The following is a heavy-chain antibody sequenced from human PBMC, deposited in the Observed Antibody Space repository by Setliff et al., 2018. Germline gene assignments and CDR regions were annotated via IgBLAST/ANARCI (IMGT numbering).Heavy chain of an antibody. V-gene: IGHV1-69*06. CDR2: IIPLLETA. Sequence: SVKVSCKASGDTFSTYSLSWVRQAPGQGLEWMGGIIPLLETAKYAQKFQGRVTITADKSTSTGYMELSSLRPDDTAVYYCARLVRYCTRTACQKVAGDESWGQGTLVTVSS. D-gene: IGHD2-8*01. CDR3: ARLVRYCTRTACQKVAGDES. CDR1: GDTFSTYS. J-gene: IGHJ5*01.